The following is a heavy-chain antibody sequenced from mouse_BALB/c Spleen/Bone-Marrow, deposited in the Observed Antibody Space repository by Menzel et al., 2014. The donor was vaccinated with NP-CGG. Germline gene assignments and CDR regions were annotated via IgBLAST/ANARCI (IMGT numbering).Heavy chain of an antibody. CDR3: ARDWDYWYFDV. D-gene: IGHD4-1*01. J-gene: IGHJ1*01. V-gene: IGHV1-7*01. CDR2: INPSTGYT. CDR1: GYTFTSYW. Sequence: VQLQQSGAELAKPGASMKMSCKASGYTFTSYWMHWVKQRPGQGLEWIGYINPSTGYTEYNQKFKDKATLTADKSSSTAYMQLSSLTSEDSAVYYCARDWDYWYFDVWGAGTTVTVSS.